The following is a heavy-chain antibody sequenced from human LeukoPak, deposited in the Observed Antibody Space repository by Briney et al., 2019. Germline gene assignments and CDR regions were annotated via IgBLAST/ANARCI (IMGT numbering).Heavy chain of an antibody. CDR3: ARPPSRGYSSSFEY. V-gene: IGHV5-51*01. J-gene: IGHJ4*02. D-gene: IGHD2-2*03. Sequence: GESLKISCKGSGYSFPTYWIAWVRQMPGKGLEWMGIIYPDESNIRYSPSFQGQVTISADKSISTAYLQWSSLKASDTAMYYCARPPSRGYSSSFEYWGQGTLVTISS. CDR1: GYSFPTYW. CDR2: IYPDESNI.